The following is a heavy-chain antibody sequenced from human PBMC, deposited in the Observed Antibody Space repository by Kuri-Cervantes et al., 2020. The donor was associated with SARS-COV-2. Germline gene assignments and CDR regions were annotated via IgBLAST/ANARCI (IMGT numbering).Heavy chain of an antibody. J-gene: IGHJ4*02. CDR1: GFTFSSYW. D-gene: IGHD2-2*02. Sequence: GESLKISCAASGFTFSSYWMSWVHQAPGKGLEWVANIKQDGSEKYYVDSVKGRFTSSRDNAKNSLYLQMNSLRAEDTAVYYCARFYIVVVPAAIGVGYWGQGTLVTVSS. CDR2: IKQDGSEK. CDR3: ARFYIVVVPAAIGVGY. V-gene: IGHV3-7*03.